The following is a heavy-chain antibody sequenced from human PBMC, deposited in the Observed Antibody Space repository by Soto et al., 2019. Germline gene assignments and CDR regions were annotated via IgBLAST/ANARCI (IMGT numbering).Heavy chain of an antibody. CDR1: GFTFSSYA. CDR3: AKLGFVLMELYYFHQ. Sequence: GGSLRLSCTASGFTFSSYAMSWVRQAPGKELEWVSTISGNSGKTNYAGSVKGRFSISRDNSKNTVHLQLDSLRAEDTAVYFCAKLGFVLMELYYFHQWGHGTLVTVSS. V-gene: IGHV3-23*01. CDR2: ISGNSGKT. D-gene: IGHD2-8*01. J-gene: IGHJ4*01.